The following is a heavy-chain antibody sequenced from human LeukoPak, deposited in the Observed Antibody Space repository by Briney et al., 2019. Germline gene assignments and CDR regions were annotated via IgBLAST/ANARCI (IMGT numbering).Heavy chain of an antibody. V-gene: IGHV4-30-4*02. CDR2: IYYSGTT. D-gene: IGHD3-22*01. CDR1: GGSISGSDYY. Sequence: SETLSLTCTVSGGSISGSDYYWSWIRQPPGKGLEWIGYIYYSGTTYYNPSLQSRVAILVDTSKNQFSLKLSSVTAADTAVYYCARTTVIATFDYWGQGTLVTVSS. CDR3: ARTTVIATFDY. J-gene: IGHJ4*02.